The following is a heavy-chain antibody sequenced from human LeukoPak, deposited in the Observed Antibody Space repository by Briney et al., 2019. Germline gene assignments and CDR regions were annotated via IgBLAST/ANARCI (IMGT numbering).Heavy chain of an antibody. D-gene: IGHD3-22*01. V-gene: IGHV4-34*01. CDR3: ARLPMHDSSGYYFDY. Sequence: SETLSLTCAVYGGSFSGYYWSWIRQPPGKGLEWIGEINHSGSTNYNPSLKSRVTISVDTSKSQFSLKLSSVTAADTAVYYCARLPMHDSSGYYFDYWGQGTLVTVSS. J-gene: IGHJ4*02. CDR1: GGSFSGYY. CDR2: INHSGST.